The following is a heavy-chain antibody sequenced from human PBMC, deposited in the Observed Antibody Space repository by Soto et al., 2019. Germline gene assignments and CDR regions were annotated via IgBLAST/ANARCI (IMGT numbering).Heavy chain of an antibody. D-gene: IGHD1-1*01. CDR2: MNPNTGNT. J-gene: IGHJ5*02. V-gene: IGHV1-8*01. CDR1: GYTFTTYD. Sequence: QVQLVQSGAEVKRPGASVKVSCKASGYTFTTYDINWVRQATGQGLEWMGWMNPNTGNTAYAQKFQGRVTMTRNTSISTAYMELSGLTSEDTSVYSGARGTHNYRFAPWGQGTLVTVSS. CDR3: ARGTHNYRFAP.